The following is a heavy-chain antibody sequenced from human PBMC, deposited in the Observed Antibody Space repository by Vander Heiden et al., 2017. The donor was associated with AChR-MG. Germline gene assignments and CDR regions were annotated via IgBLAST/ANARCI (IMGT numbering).Heavy chain of an antibody. V-gene: IGHV3-30-3*01. Sequence: QVQLVESGGGVVQPGRSLRLSCAASGFTFSSYAMPWVRQAPGKGLEWVAVISYDGSNKYYADSVKGRFTISRDNSKNTLYLQMNSLRAEDTAVYYCARALIAVPFDYWGQGTLVTVSS. J-gene: IGHJ4*02. CDR2: ISYDGSNK. CDR1: GFTFSSYA. CDR3: ARALIAVPFDY. D-gene: IGHD6-19*01.